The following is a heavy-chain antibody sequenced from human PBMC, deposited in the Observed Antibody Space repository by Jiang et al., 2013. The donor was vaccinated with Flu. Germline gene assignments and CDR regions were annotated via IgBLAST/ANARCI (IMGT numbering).Heavy chain of an antibody. CDR3: ATMRTSQGGGGGAQNWFDP. J-gene: IGHJ5*02. Sequence: IYAQKFQDRVTMTEDTSTDTAYMELSSLRSEDTAVYYCATMRTSQGGGGGAQNWFDPWGQGTLVTVSS. D-gene: IGHD2-21*01. V-gene: IGHV1-24*01.